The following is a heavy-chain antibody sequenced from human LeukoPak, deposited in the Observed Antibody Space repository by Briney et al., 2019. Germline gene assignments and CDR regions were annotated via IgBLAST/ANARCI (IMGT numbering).Heavy chain of an antibody. CDR2: MSFDGSK. J-gene: IGHJ4*02. CDR1: GFTFKSYA. D-gene: IGHD3-3*01. V-gene: IGHV3-30*19. CDR3: ARDWSHDY. Sequence: GGSLRLSCAASGFTFKSYAMNWVRQAPGKGLEWMAVMSFDGSKDYADSAKGRFTISRDNSRNTLYLQIDDLRPEDTAMFFCARDWSHDYWGQGTLVAVSS.